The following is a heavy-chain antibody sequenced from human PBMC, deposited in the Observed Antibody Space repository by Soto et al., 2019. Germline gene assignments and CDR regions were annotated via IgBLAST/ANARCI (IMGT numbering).Heavy chain of an antibody. Sequence: GGSLRLSCAASGFTFSSNAMNWVRQAPGKGLEWVSGVSGNGGSTSYADSVKGRFTISRDNSKNTLYLQMSSLRAEDTAVYYCARELRPSPRSGISYGMDVWGQGTTVTVSS. D-gene: IGHD1-26*01. CDR2: VSGNGGST. CDR3: ARELRPSPRSGISYGMDV. J-gene: IGHJ6*02. V-gene: IGHV3-23*01. CDR1: GFTFSSNA.